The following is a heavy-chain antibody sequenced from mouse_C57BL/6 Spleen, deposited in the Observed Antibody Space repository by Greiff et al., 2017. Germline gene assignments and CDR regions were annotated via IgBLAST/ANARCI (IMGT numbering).Heavy chain of an antibody. CDR2: IDPSDSYT. V-gene: IGHV1-50*01. J-gene: IGHJ2*01. D-gene: IGHD1-1*01. Sequence: QVQLKQPGAELVKPGASVKLSCKASGYTFTSYWMQWVKQRPGQGLEWIGEIDPSDSYTNYNQKFKGKATLTVDTSSSTAYMQLSSLTSEDSAVYYCARGSSHDYWGQGTTLTVSS. CDR3: ARGSSHDY. CDR1: GYTFTSYW.